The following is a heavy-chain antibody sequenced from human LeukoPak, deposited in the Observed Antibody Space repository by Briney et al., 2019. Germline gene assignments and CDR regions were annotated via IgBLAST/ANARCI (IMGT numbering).Heavy chain of an antibody. CDR2: IKPDGTTK. D-gene: IGHD6-13*01. CDR1: GFPFSSYS. CDR3: ARSIPYGTTWYGRSDY. V-gene: IGHV3-7*03. Sequence: GGSLRLSCAASGFPFSSYSMTWVRQAPGKGLEWVANIKPDGTTKSYVDSVRGRFTISRDNALNSLYLQMNSLRAEDTAIYYCARSIPYGTTWYGRSDYWGQGTLVTVSS. J-gene: IGHJ4*02.